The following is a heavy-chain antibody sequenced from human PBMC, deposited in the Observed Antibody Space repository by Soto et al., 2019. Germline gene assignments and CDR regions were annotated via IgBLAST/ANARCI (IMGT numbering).Heavy chain of an antibody. Sequence: ASVKVSCKASGYTFTGYYMHWVRQAPGQGLEWMGWINPNSGGTNYAQKFQGRVTMTRDTSISTAYMELSRLRSDDTAVYYCARDPGYCSGGSCYSRYYGMDVWGQGTTVTVAS. CDR2: INPNSGGT. D-gene: IGHD2-15*01. CDR3: ARDPGYCSGGSCYSRYYGMDV. J-gene: IGHJ6*02. CDR1: GYTFTGYY. V-gene: IGHV1-2*02.